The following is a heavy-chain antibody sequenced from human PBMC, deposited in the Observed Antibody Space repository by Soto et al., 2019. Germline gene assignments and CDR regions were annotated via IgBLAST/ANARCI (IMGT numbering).Heavy chain of an antibody. J-gene: IGHJ6*03. CDR3: ARDQEYSGYDLVYYYYYMDV. CDR1: GFTFSSYS. Sequence: GGSLRLSCAASGFTFSSYSMNWVRQAPGKGLEWVSSISSSSSYIYYADSVKGRFTISRDNAKNSLYLQMNSLRAEDTAVYYCARDQEYSGYDLVYYYYYMDVWGKGTTVTVSS. D-gene: IGHD5-12*01. V-gene: IGHV3-21*01. CDR2: ISSSSSYI.